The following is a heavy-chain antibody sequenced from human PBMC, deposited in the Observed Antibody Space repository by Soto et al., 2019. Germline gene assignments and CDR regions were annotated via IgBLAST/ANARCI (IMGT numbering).Heavy chain of an antibody. CDR3: XRQYYYGSGSYYNNYYGMDV. J-gene: IGHJ6*01. CDR2: IYPGDPDT. V-gene: IGHV5-51*01. CDR1: GYSFTSYW. D-gene: IGHD3-10*01. Sequence: PGESLKISCKGSGYSFTSYWIGWVRQMPGKGLEWMGIIYPGDPDTRYSPSFQGQVTISADKSISTAYLQWSSLKASDTAMYYXXRQYYYGSGSYYNNYYGMDVWGQGTTVTVSP.